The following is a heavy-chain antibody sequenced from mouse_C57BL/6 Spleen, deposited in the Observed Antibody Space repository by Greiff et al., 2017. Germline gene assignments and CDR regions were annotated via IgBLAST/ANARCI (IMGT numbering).Heavy chain of an antibody. D-gene: IGHD1-1*01. J-gene: IGHJ4*01. CDR2: IDPNSGGT. CDR1: GYTFTSYW. Sequence: QVQLQQPGAELVKPGASVKLSCTASGYTFTSYWMHWVKQRPGRGLEWIGRIDPNSGGTKYNEKFKSKATLTVDKPTSPAYMQLSSLTSEDSAADYCARWRYYGNAMDYWGQGTSVTVSS. V-gene: IGHV1-72*01. CDR3: ARWRYYGNAMDY.